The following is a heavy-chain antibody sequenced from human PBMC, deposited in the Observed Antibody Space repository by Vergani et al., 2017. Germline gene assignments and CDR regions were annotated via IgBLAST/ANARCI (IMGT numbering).Heavy chain of an antibody. J-gene: IGHJ4*02. Sequence: QVQLVESGGGVVQPGRALRLSCAASGFTFSSYGMHWVRQAPGKGLEWVAVIWYDGSNKYYAYSVKGRFTIYRDNAKTTLYMQMNSLRAEDTAVYYCARDTAYYDCSGYPTPLFDYWGQGTLVTVSS. D-gene: IGHD3-22*01. V-gene: IGHV3-33*01. CDR2: IWYDGSNK. CDR3: ARDTAYYDCSGYPTPLFDY. CDR1: GFTFSSYG.